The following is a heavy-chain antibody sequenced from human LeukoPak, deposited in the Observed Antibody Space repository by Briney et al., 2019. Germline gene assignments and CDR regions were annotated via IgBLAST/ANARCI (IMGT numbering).Heavy chain of an antibody. V-gene: IGHV4-34*01. Sequence: SETLSLTCAVYGGSFSGYYWSWIRQPPGKGLEWIGEIKHSGSTNYNPSLKSRVTISVDTSKNQFSLKLSSVTAADTAVYYCARGRRCSSTSCHAGWFDPWGQGTLVTVSS. CDR1: GGSFSGYY. D-gene: IGHD2-2*01. CDR2: IKHSGST. CDR3: ARGRRCSSTSCHAGWFDP. J-gene: IGHJ5*02.